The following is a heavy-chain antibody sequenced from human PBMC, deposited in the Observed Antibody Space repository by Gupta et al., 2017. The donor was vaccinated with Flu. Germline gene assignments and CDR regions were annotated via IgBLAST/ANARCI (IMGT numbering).Heavy chain of an antibody. Sequence: EVQLVESGGGLVQPGGSLRLSCAASGLTFHDHMHWVRQAPGKGLEYVSSISGNGANTYYADSVKGRFTISRDNSENTLYLQMGSLRAEDTAAYYCVRQYCNIATCYTGAFDVWGQGITVTVSS. CDR2: ISGNGANT. J-gene: IGHJ3*01. D-gene: IGHD2-2*01. CDR1: GLTFHDH. V-gene: IGHV3-64*07. CDR3: VRQYCNIATCYTGAFDV.